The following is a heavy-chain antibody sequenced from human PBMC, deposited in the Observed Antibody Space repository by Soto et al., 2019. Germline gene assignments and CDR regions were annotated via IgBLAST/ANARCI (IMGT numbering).Heavy chain of an antibody. CDR1: GVTFGSAA. J-gene: IGHJ4*02. V-gene: IGHV3-30-3*01. CDR2: ISYDGSNK. CDR3: ARDPGHRYFDY. Sequence: GGARRVWWAVSGVTFGSAAMPWVRHAPGKRLEWVAVISYDGSNKYYADSVKGRFTISRDNSKNTLYLQMNSLRAEDTAVYYCARDPGHRYFDYWGQGTLVTVSS.